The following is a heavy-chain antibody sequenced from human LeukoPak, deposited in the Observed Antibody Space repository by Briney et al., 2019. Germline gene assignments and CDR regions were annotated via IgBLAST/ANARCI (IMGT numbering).Heavy chain of an antibody. D-gene: IGHD6-13*01. Sequence: SETLSLTCTVSGGSISSGGYYWSWIRQHPGKGLEWIGYIYYSGSTYYNPSLKSRVTISVDTSKNQFSLKLSSVTAADTAVYFCARDMRGSSSWPTVDYWGQGTLVTVSS. CDR2: IYYSGST. J-gene: IGHJ4*02. V-gene: IGHV4-31*03. CDR1: GGSISSGGYY. CDR3: ARDMRGSSSWPTVDY.